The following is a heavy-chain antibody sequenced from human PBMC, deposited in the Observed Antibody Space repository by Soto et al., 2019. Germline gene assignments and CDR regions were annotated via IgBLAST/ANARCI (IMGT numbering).Heavy chain of an antibody. D-gene: IGHD3-10*01. CDR2: IYYSGST. Sequence: PLETLSLTCTFSGCSVSSGNYYLSWIRQPPGKGLEWIGYIYYSGSTNYNPSLKSRVTISVDASKNQFSLKLTSVTAADTAVYYCAGGPGTYFDYWGQGTLVTVSS. V-gene: IGHV4-61*01. CDR3: AGGPGTYFDY. CDR1: GCSVSSGNYY. J-gene: IGHJ4*02.